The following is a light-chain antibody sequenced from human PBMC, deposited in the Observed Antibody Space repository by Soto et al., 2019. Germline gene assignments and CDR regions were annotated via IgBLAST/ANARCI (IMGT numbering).Light chain of an antibody. Sequence: QSVLTQPPSVSGAPGQRVTISCTGSCSNIGADFDVHWYQHLPGTAPKLLISHNNNRPSGVPDRFSGSKSGTSASLAITGLQAEDEADYYCQSRDSSLSSSWVFGGGTKLTVL. J-gene: IGLJ3*02. CDR1: CSNIGADFD. V-gene: IGLV1-40*01. CDR2: HNN. CDR3: QSRDSSLSSSWV.